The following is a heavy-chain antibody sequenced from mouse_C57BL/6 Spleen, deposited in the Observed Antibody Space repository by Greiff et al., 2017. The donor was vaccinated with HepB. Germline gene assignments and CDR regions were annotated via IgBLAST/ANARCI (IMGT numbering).Heavy chain of an antibody. CDR2: IYPGNSDT. Sequence: EVHLVESGTVLARPGASVKMSCKTSGYTFTSYWMHWVKQRPGQGLEWIGAIYPGNSDTSYNQKFKGKAKLTAVTSASTAYMELSSLTNEDSAVYYCTRETTVVATSYYFDYWGQGTTLTVSS. CDR1: GYTFTSYW. CDR3: TRETTVVATSYYFDY. D-gene: IGHD1-1*01. V-gene: IGHV1-5*01. J-gene: IGHJ2*01.